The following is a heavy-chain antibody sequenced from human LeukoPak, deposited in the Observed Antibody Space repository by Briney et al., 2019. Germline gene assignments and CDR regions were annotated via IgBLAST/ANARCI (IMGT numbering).Heavy chain of an antibody. D-gene: IGHD6-13*01. V-gene: IGHV3-30*19. Sequence: GRSLRLSCVASGFTFSSYGMHRVRQAPGNGLEWVAVMSYDGSEKYYADSVKGRFTISRDNSKNTLYLQMNNLIAEDTAVYYCARLMPSSNWKYFYYYGMDVWGKGTTVTVSS. CDR3: ARLMPSSNWKYFYYYGMDV. CDR1: GFTFSSYG. J-gene: IGHJ6*04. CDR2: MSYDGSEK.